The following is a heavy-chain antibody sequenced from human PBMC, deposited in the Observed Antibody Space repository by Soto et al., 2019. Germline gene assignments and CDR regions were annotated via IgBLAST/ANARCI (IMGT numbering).Heavy chain of an antibody. D-gene: IGHD2-15*01. Sequence: QLQLQASGPGLVKPAQTLSLTCTVSGGSIRSGDYYWSWIRQPPGKGLEWIGYIYYRGSTNYNPSIKSRVTISVDTSKNQFSLKLSSVTAADTAVYYCARVRGRLLRCDPWGQGTLVTLST. CDR3: ARVRGRLLRCDP. J-gene: IGHJ5*02. CDR2: IYYRGST. V-gene: IGHV4-30-4*01. CDR1: GGSIRSGDYY.